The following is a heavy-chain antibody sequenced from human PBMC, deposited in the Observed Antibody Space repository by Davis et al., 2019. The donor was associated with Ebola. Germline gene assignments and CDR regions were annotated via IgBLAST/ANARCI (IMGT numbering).Heavy chain of an antibody. CDR3: TRADSSGYYPSFDY. Sequence: PGGSLRLPCTASGFTFGDYAMSWFRQAPGKGLEWVGFIRSKAYGGTTEYAASVKGRFTISRDDSKSIAYLQMNSLKTEDTAVYYCTRADSSGYYPSFDYWGQGTLVTVSS. D-gene: IGHD3-22*01. J-gene: IGHJ4*02. V-gene: IGHV3-49*03. CDR1: GFTFGDYA. CDR2: IRSKAYGGTT.